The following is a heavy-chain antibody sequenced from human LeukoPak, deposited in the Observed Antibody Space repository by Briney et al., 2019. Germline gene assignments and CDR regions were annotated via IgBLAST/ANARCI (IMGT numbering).Heavy chain of an antibody. D-gene: IGHD2-15*01. Sequence: ASVTVSCTASGYTFTSYGISWVRQAPGQGLEWLGWISAYNGNTNYAQKLQGRVTMTTDTSTSTAYMELRSLRSDDTAVYYCARDPILGYCSGGSCYSGLDYYYGMDVWGQGTTVTVSS. CDR3: ARDPILGYCSGGSCYSGLDYYYGMDV. CDR2: ISAYNGNT. J-gene: IGHJ6*02. V-gene: IGHV1-18*01. CDR1: GYTFTSYG.